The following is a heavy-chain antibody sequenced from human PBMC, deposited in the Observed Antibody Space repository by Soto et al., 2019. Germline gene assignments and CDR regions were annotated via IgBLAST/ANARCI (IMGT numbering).Heavy chain of an antibody. CDR3: ARDDMLMIRGVIEHYFAMDV. CDR2: ISSDNTNI. J-gene: IGHJ6*02. CDR1: RFTFSSYN. Sequence: PGGSLRLSCAASRFTFSSYNMNWVRQAPGKGLEWVSCISSDNTNIHYADSVKGRFTTSRDNARNSLYLQMNSLRVEDTAVYYCARDDMLMIRGVIEHYFAMDVWGQGTTVTVSS. D-gene: IGHD3-10*01. V-gene: IGHV3-21*01.